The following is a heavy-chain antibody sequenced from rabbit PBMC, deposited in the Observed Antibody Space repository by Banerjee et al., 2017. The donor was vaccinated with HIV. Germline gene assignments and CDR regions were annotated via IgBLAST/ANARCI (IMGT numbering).Heavy chain of an antibody. V-gene: IGHV1S43*01. CDR1: GIDFSSYFY. CDR3: ARDLDGVIGWNLGW. CDR2: IYTTSGST. J-gene: IGHJ6*01. D-gene: IGHD4-1*01. Sequence: QQQLEESGGGLVKPGGTLTLTCKASGIDFSSYFYMCWVRQAPGKGLELIACIYTTSGSTWYASWVNGRFTISRSTSLNTVDLQMTSLTAADTATYFCARDLDGVIGWNLGWWGPGTLVTVS.